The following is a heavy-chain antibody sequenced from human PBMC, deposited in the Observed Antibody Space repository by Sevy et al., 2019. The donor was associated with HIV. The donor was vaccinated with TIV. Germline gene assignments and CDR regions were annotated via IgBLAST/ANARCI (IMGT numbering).Heavy chain of an antibody. CDR3: ARDRNRKVLRFLEWLTENWFDP. J-gene: IGHJ5*02. CDR2: INPNSGGT. D-gene: IGHD3-3*01. V-gene: IGHV1-2*06. CDR1: GYTFTGYY. Sequence: ASVKVSCKASGYTFTGYYMHWVRQAPGQGLEWMGRINPNSGGTNYAKKFQGRVTMTRDMSISTAYMELSRLRPDDTAGYYCARDRNRKVLRFLEWLTENWFDPWGQGTLVTVSS.